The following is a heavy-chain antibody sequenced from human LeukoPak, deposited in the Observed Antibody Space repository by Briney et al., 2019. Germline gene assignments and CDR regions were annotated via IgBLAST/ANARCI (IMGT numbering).Heavy chain of an antibody. CDR1: GGSFSGYY. CDR2: INQGGST. Sequence: PSETLSLTCAVYGGSFSGYYWSWIRQPPGKGLEWIGEINQGGSTNYNPSLKSRVAISVDTSKNQFSLKLSSVTAADTAVYYCARRLRSNWNGPNRRRYNWFDPWGQGTLVTVSS. D-gene: IGHD1-20*01. CDR3: ARRLRSNWNGPNRRRYNWFDP. J-gene: IGHJ5*02. V-gene: IGHV4-34*01.